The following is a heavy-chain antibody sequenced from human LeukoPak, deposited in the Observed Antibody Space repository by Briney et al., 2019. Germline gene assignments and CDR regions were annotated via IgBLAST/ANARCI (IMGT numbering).Heavy chain of an antibody. Sequence: GGSLRLSCAASGFTFSTYAMSWLRQSPGRGLEWVAGISYSGGSTFYADSVKGRFTISRDNSKNTLYLQMNGLRAEDTAAYHCAKGDFWSGYYNNPFFDNWGRGTLVTVSS. V-gene: IGHV3-23*01. D-gene: IGHD3-3*01. J-gene: IGHJ4*02. CDR2: ISYSGGST. CDR1: GFTFSTYA. CDR3: AKGDFWSGYYNNPFFDN.